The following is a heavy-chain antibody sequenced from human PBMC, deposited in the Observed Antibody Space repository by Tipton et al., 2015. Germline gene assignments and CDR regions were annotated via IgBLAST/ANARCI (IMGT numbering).Heavy chain of an antibody. CDR2: ISSSGSTI. CDR3: AREGSGWYGADY. V-gene: IGHV3-48*03. CDR1: GFTFSSYE. Sequence: SLRLSCAASGFTFSSYEMSWVRQAPGKGLEWASYISSSGSTIYYADSVKGRFTISRDNAKNLLYLQMNSLRAEDTAVYYCAREGSGWYGADYWGQGTLVTVSS. J-gene: IGHJ4*02. D-gene: IGHD6-19*01.